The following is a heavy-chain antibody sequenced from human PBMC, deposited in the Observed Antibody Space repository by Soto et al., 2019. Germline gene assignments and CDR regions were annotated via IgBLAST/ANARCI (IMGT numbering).Heavy chain of an antibody. V-gene: IGHV4-31*03. D-gene: IGHD2-15*01. CDR1: GGSISSGVYY. CDR2: IYYSGST. CDR3: ARDVLGSGDY. J-gene: IGHJ4*02. Sequence: QVQLQESGPGLVKPSQTLSLTGTVSGGSISSGVYYWSWIRQHPGKGLEWIGDIYYSGSTYYNPYLKRRVTISVDTYKNQFSQKLSSVTAADTAVYYCARDVLGSGDYCGQGTLVTVSS.